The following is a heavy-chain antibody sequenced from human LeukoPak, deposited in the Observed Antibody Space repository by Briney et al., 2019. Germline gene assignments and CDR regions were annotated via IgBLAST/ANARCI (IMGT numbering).Heavy chain of an antibody. CDR1: GFTFSSYA. CDR2: ISGSGGST. Sequence: PGGSLRLSCAASGFTFSSYAMSWVRQAPGKGLEWVSAISGSGGSTYYADSVKGRFTISRDNSKNTLYLQMNSLRAEDTAVYYCAMQWFGEFDVDYWGQGTLVTVSS. CDR3: AMQWFGEFDVDY. J-gene: IGHJ4*02. D-gene: IGHD3-10*01. V-gene: IGHV3-23*01.